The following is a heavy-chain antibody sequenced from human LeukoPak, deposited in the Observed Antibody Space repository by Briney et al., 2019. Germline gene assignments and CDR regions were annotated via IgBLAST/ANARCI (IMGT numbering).Heavy chain of an antibody. CDR3: TKDDAYSSSWYACDI. Sequence: GGSLRLSCAASGFTFSDYGMHWVRQAPGKGPEWVAVISYDGNHKYYTDSVKGRFTISRDNSKNTLYLQMSSLRAEDTAVYYCTKDDAYSSSWYACDIWGHGTMVTVSS. CDR1: GFTFSDYG. V-gene: IGHV3-30*18. D-gene: IGHD6-13*01. J-gene: IGHJ3*02. CDR2: ISYDGNHK.